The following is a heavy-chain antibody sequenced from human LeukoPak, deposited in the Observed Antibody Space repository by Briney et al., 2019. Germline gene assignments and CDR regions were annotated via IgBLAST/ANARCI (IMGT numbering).Heavy chain of an antibody. J-gene: IGHJ4*02. CDR3: ARHPSGYSSGWGGY. D-gene: IGHD6-19*01. CDR2: IYYSGST. V-gene: IGHV4-39*01. Sequence: SETLSLTCTVSGGSISSSSYYWGWIRQPPGKGLEWIGSIYYSGSTYYNPSLKSRVTISVDTSKNQFSLKLSSVTAADTAVYYCARHPSGYSSGWGGYWAQGTLVTVSS. CDR1: GGSISSSSYY.